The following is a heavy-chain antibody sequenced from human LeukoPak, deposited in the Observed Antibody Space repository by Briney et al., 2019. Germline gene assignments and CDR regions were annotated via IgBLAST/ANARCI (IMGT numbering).Heavy chain of an antibody. CDR1: GYTFTSYG. D-gene: IGHD6-13*01. V-gene: IGHV1-18*01. J-gene: IGHJ4*02. CDR2: ISAYNGNT. CDR3: ARDRHSSWNRGSDY. Sequence: ASVKVSCKASGYTFTSYGISWVRQAPGQGLEWMGWISAYNGNTNYARKLQGRVTMTTDTSTSTAYMELRSLRSDDTAVYYCARDRHSSWNRGSDYWGQGTLVTVSS.